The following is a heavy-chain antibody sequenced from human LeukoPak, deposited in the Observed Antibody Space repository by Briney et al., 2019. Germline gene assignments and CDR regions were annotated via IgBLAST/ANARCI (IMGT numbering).Heavy chain of an antibody. CDR3: ARSHGGITIRNWFDP. J-gene: IGHJ5*02. CDR1: GYTFTGYY. CDR2: INPNSGGT. V-gene: IGHV1-2*02. D-gene: IGHD3-3*01. Sequence: ASVKVSCKASGYTFTGYYMHWVRQAPGQGLEWMGWINPNSGGTNYAQKFQGRVTMTRDASISTAYMELSRLRSDDTAVYYCARSHGGITIRNWFDPWGQGTLVTVSS.